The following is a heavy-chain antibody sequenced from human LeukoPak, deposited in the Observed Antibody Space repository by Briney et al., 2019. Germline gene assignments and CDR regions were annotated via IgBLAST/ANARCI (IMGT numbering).Heavy chain of an antibody. CDR1: GFTFNTYT. CDR3: ARDLLGYCRDTSCYAGPDY. CDR2: ISSSSSYM. J-gene: IGHJ4*02. V-gene: IGHV3-21*01. Sequence: GGSLRLSCAASGFTFNTYTMNWVRQAPGKGLEWVSSISSSSSYMYYADSVKGRFSVSRDNAKNSVYLQMNSLRAEDTAVYYCARDLLGYCRDTSCYAGPDYWGQGILVTVSS. D-gene: IGHD2/OR15-2a*01.